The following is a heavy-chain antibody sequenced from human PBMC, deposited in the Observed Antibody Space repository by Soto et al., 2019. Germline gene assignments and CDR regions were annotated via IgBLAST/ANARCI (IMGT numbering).Heavy chain of an antibody. J-gene: IGHJ4*02. CDR1: GFTFNNYA. CDR2: ISATGGST. V-gene: IGHV3-23*01. CDR3: AKDRLAGNFDY. Sequence: EVQVLDSGGGLVQPGGSLRLSCAASGFTFNNYAMNWVRQAPGKGLEWVATISATGGSTYYADSVKGRFTISRDNSKNTLYLQMNGLRVKDTAVYYCAKDRLAGNFDYWGQGTQVTVSS.